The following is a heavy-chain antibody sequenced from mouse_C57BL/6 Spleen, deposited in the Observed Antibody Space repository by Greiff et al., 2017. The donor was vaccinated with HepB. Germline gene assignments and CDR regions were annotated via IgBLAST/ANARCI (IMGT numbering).Heavy chain of an antibody. Sequence: VQLQQSGAELVRPGTSVKVSCKASGYAFTNYLIEWVKQRPGQGLEWIGVINPGSGGTNYNEKFKGKATLTADKSSSTAYMQLSSLTSEDSAVYFCARWGTTVVATGYFDVWGTGTTVTVSS. D-gene: IGHD1-1*01. CDR3: ARWGTTVVATGYFDV. V-gene: IGHV1-54*01. J-gene: IGHJ1*03. CDR1: GYAFTNYL. CDR2: INPGSGGT.